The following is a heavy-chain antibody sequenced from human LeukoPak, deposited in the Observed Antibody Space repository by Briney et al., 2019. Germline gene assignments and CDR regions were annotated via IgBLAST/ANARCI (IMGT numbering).Heavy chain of an antibody. J-gene: IGHJ3*01. D-gene: IGHD6-13*01. CDR2: ISGSGGST. V-gene: IGHV3-23*01. Sequence: PGGSVRLSCAACGVTFSIDAMSWVRQAPGKGLEGVSGISGSGGSTYYADSVKGRFTISRDNPQKTLYLQMNSLRAEDTALYYCAKHGYSKGIYDAFDFWGQETMVTVSS. CDR1: GVTFSIDA. CDR3: AKHGYSKGIYDAFDF.